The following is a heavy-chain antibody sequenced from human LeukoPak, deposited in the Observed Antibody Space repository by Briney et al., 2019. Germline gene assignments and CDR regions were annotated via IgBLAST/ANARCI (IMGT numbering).Heavy chain of an antibody. V-gene: IGHV1-69*04. CDR2: IIPILGIA. D-gene: IGHD5-18*01. J-gene: IGHJ5*02. CDR1: GGTFSSYA. CDR3: AIDVDKAMAMFDP. Sequence: ASVKVSCKASGGTFSSYAISWVRQAPGQGLEWMGRIIPILGIANYAQKFQGRVTITADKSTSTAYMELSSLRSEDTAVYYCAIDVDKAMAMFDPWGQGTLVTVSS.